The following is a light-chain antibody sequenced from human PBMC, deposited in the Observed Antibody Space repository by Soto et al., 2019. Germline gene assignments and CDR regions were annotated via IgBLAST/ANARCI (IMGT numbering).Light chain of an antibody. CDR1: QSVSSN. V-gene: IGKV3-15*01. J-gene: IGKJ1*01. CDR2: GAS. CDR3: QQYNNLRET. Sequence: EIVMTQSPATLSVSPGERATLSCMASQSVSSNLAWYQQTPGQAPRLLIYGASTRATGIPTRFSGSGSGKEFPLTISRLQSEDFAVYYCQQYNNLRETFGQGTKVAI.